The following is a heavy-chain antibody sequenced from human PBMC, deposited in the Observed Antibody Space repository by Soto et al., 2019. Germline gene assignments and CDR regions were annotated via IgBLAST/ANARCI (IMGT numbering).Heavy chain of an antibody. CDR3: ARDGPIQQLGQSYQF. V-gene: IGHV3-7*01. D-gene: IGHD4-4*01. CDR1: GFPFTVFW. CDR2: INQGGSET. Sequence: EVQLVESGGALVQPGGSLRLSCAASGFPFTVFWMSWVRRVPGKGLEWLANINQGGSETYYVDSVKGRFTISRDNAANLVYLEMNSLRAEDTAVYYCARDGPIQQLGQSYQFWGQGPLVTVSS. J-gene: IGHJ1*01.